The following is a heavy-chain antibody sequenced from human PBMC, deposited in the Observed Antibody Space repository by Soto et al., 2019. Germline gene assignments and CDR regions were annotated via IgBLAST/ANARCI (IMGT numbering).Heavy chain of an antibody. D-gene: IGHD3-3*01. CDR3: ARDGKDNASYDFWSGYPWGYGMDV. V-gene: IGHV3-48*02. CDR1: GFTFSSYS. CDR2: ISSSSSTI. Sequence: EVQLVESGGGLVQPGGSLRLSCAASGFTFSSYSMNWVRQAPGKGLEWVSYISSSSSTIYYADSVKGRFTISRDNAKNSLYLQMNSLRDEDTALYYCARDGKDNASYDFWSGYPWGYGMDVWGQGSTVTVSS. J-gene: IGHJ6*02.